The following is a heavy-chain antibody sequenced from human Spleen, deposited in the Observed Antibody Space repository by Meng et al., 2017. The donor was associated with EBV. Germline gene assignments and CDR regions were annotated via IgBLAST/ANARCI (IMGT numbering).Heavy chain of an antibody. CDR3: ARGDVYFTLPY. V-gene: IGHV1-46*01. CDR2: INPSGGNT. CDR1: GGTFSTYA. D-gene: IGHD3-16*01. Sequence: QVQLVQSGAEVKKPGSSVKVSCKASGGTFSTYAITWVRQAPGQGLEWMGMINPSGGNTSYAQNFQGRVTMTRDTSTSTVYMELGSLRSEDTAVYSCARGDVYFTLPYWGQGTLVTVSS. J-gene: IGHJ4*02.